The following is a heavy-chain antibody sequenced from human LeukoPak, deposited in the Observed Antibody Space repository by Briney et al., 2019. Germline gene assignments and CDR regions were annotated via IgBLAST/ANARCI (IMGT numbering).Heavy chain of an antibody. CDR3: ARDWFCGGAGCYDTFDI. CDR2: INPNSGGT. J-gene: IGHJ3*02. Sequence: ASVKVSCKASGYTFTGYYMHWVRQAPGQGLEWMGWINPNSGGTNYAQKFQGWVTMTRDTSISTAYMELSRLRSDDTAVYYCARDWFCGGAGCYDTFDIWGQGTMVTVSS. V-gene: IGHV1-2*04. D-gene: IGHD2-21*01. CDR1: GYTFTGYY.